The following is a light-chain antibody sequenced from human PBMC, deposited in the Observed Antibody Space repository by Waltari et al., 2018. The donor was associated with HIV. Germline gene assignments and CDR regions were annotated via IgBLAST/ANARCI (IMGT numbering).Light chain of an antibody. Sequence: SYVLTQPPSVSVAPGQPASITRGGNNIGSKGVHWYQQKPGQAPGLVVYDDSGRPSRIPERFSGSNSGNTATLTISTVEAGDEADYYCQVCDTSNDHPYVFGTGTKVTVL. CDR1: NIGSKG. V-gene: IGLV3-21*02. J-gene: IGLJ1*01. CDR2: DDS. CDR3: QVCDTSNDHPYV.